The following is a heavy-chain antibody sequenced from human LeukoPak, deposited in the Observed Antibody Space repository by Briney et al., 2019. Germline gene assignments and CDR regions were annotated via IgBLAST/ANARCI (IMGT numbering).Heavy chain of an antibody. D-gene: IGHD3-3*01. CDR3: ARVWRGWYFFDY. CDR2: INSDGSST. V-gene: IGHV3-74*01. J-gene: IGHJ4*02. CDR1: GFTFSTYE. Sequence: GGSLRLSCAASGFTFSTYEMNWVRQAPGKGLVWVSRINSDGSSTSYVDSVKGRFTISRDNAKNTLYLQMNSLRAEDTAVYYCARVWRGWYFFDYWGQGTLVTVSS.